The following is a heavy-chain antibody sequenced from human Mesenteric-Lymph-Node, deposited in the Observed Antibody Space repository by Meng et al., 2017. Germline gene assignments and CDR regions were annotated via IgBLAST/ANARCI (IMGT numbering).Heavy chain of an antibody. V-gene: IGHV3-15*01. CDR2: VKSKTSGGTT. Sequence: GESLKISCVASGFNFNPAWMTWVRQAPGKGLEWVGLVKSKTSGGTTDYAAPVKGRFSISRDDSKNTLYLQMNSLKTEDTAVYYCTTDSPTRWLVRLDYWGQGALVTVSS. D-gene: IGHD6-19*01. CDR1: GFNFNPAW. J-gene: IGHJ4*02. CDR3: TTDSPTRWLVRLDY.